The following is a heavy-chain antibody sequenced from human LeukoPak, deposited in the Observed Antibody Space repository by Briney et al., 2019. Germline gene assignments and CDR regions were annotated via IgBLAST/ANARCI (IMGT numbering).Heavy chain of an antibody. CDR2: INHSGST. V-gene: IGHV4-34*01. D-gene: IGHD6-19*01. Sequence: SETLSLTCAVYGGSFSGCYWSWIRQPPGKGLEWIGEINHSGSTNYNPSLKSRVTISVDTSKNQFSLKLSSVTAADTAVYYCVTGQWLVPVSYWGQGTLVTVSS. J-gene: IGHJ4*02. CDR3: VTGQWLVPVSY. CDR1: GGSFSGCY.